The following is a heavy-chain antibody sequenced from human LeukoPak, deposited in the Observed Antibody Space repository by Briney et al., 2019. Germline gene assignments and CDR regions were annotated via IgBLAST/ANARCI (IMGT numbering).Heavy chain of an antibody. D-gene: IGHD2-15*01. J-gene: IGHJ3*02. CDR2: INSDGSST. V-gene: IGHV3-74*01. CDR3: ARNRIVVVVAATRDDAFDI. Sequence: PGGSLRLSCAASGFTFSSYWMHWVRQAPGKGLVWVSRINSDGSSTSYADSVKGRFTISRDNAKNTLYLQMNSLRAEDTAVYYCARNRIVVVVAATRDDAFDIWGQGTMVTVSS. CDR1: GFTFSSYW.